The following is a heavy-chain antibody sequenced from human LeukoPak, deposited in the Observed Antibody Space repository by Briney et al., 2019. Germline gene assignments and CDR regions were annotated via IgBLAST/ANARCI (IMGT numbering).Heavy chain of an antibody. CDR3: ARVPYYDFWSGYLYFDY. CDR2: IYYSGST. D-gene: IGHD3-3*01. V-gene: IGHV4-61*01. J-gene: IGHJ4*02. Sequence: SETLSLTCTVSGGSIVNSYYYWSWIRQPPGKGLEWIGYIYYSGSTNYNPSLKSRVTISVDTSKNQFSLKLSSVTAADTAVYYCARVPYYDFWSGYLYFDYWGQGTLVTVSS. CDR1: GGSIVNSYYY.